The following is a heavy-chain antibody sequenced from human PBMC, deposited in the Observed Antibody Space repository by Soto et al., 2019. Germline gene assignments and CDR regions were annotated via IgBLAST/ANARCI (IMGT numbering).Heavy chain of an antibody. CDR3: ARGTLEAHYYDRTWYGMDV. V-gene: IGHV4-39*07. CDR1: GGSISSSSYY. J-gene: IGHJ6*02. Sequence: PSETLSLTCTVSGGSISSSSYYWGWIRQPPGKGLERIGYIYYSGSTYYNPSLKSRVTISVDTSKNQFSLKLSSVTAADTAVYYCARGTLEAHYYDRTWYGMDVWGQGTTVTVSS. D-gene: IGHD3-22*01. CDR2: IYYSGST.